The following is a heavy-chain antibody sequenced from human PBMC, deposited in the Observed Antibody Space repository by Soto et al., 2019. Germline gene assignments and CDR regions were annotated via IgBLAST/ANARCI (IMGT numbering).Heavy chain of an antibody. V-gene: IGHV3-73*01. CDR1: GFTFSGSA. CDR3: TRVEVGSGWYFPNDAFDI. CDR2: IRSKANSYAT. D-gene: IGHD6-19*01. Sequence: GGSLRLSCAASGFTFSGSAMHWVRQASGKGLEWVGRIRSKANSYATAYAASAKGRFTISRDDSKNTAYLQMNSLKTEDTAVYYCTRVEVGSGWYFPNDAFDIWGQGTMVTVS. J-gene: IGHJ3*02.